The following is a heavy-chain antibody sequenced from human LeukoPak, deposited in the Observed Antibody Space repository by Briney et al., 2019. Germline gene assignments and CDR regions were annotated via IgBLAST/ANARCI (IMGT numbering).Heavy chain of an antibody. D-gene: IGHD2-21*01. CDR3: AGSVVRNVDY. CDR1: GYSIRSGYY. CDR2: IYHSGST. J-gene: IGHJ4*02. Sequence: SETLSLTCAVSGYSIRSGYYWCWIRQPPGKGLEWIGIIYHSGSTYYNPSLKSRVTISVDTSKNQFSLKLSSVTAADTAVYYCAGSVVRNVDYWGQGTLVTVSS. V-gene: IGHV4-38-2*01.